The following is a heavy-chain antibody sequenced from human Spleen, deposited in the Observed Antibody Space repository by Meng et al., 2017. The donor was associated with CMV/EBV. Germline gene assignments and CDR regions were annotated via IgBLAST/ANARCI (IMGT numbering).Heavy chain of an antibody. CDR1: CRSVRRASLS. V-gene: IGHV4-31*03. D-gene: IGHD1-14*01. J-gene: IGHJ4*02. CDR2: ISHRGST. CDR3: AGAGRTFEY. Sequence: CPFSCRSVRRASLSWAWVRPRPGRGLEWFGYISHRGSTLYKPSLESRLTISVDTSMNQFSLTLTSVSAADTAVYYCAGAGRTFEYWGQGALVTVSS.